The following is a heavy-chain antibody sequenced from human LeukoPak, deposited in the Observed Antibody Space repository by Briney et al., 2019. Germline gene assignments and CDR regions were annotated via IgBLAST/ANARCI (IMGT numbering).Heavy chain of an antibody. CDR3: ARGGILWFGELLEINDY. V-gene: IGHV1-2*02. Sequence: GASVTVSCKASGYSFADYYMHWVRQAPGQGLEWMGWIKPNSGGTRSAQKFQGRVTMTRDTSTSTVYMELSSLRSEDTAVYYCARGGILWFGELLEINDYWGQGTLVTVSS. J-gene: IGHJ4*02. CDR2: IKPNSGGT. D-gene: IGHD3-10*01. CDR1: GYSFADYY.